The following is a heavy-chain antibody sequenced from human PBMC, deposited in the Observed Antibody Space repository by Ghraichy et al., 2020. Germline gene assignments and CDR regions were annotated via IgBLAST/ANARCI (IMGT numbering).Heavy chain of an antibody. D-gene: IGHD3/OR15-3a*01. V-gene: IGHV4-39*07. CDR1: GGSISSSSYF. J-gene: IGHJ4*02. Sequence: SETLSLTCTVSGGSISSSSYFWGWIRQPPGKGLEWIGIIYYSGRTYYNPSLKSRVTISVDTSKNQFSLKLSSVTAADTAVYYCARDDFTAGARPFDCWGQGTLVTVSS. CDR2: IYYSGRT. CDR3: ARDDFTAGARPFDC.